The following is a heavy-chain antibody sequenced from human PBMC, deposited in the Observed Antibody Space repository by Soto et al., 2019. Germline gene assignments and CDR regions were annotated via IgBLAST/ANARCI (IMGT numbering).Heavy chain of an antibody. D-gene: IGHD4-17*01. CDR1: GFSFSSYA. CDR3: AKVVRPPTTTTQPAEY. CDR2: ISRSGDYT. J-gene: IGHJ4*02. V-gene: IGHV3-23*01. Sequence: EVQLLESGGDLVQPGGSLRLSCAASGFSFSSYAMTWVRQAPGKGLQWVSGISRSGDYTYYAESVEGRFTISRDDSKNTLYLEVKSLRAEDTAVYYCAKVVRPPTTTTQPAEYWGQGTLVTVSS.